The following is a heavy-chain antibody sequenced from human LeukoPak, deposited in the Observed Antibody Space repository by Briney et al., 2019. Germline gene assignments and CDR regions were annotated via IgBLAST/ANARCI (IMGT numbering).Heavy chain of an antibody. D-gene: IGHD1-26*01. CDR1: GFSFGNYF. CDR2: INPDGSTI. Sequence: PGGSLRLCCAASGFSFGNYFMHWVRQAPGKGLIWVSRINPDGSTIYYADSVKGRFTISRDNVGSSLYLEMNSLSVEDTALYYCTRGLSGTHNAFDLWGQGTLVTVSS. CDR3: TRGLSGTHNAFDL. V-gene: IGHV3-74*01. J-gene: IGHJ3*01.